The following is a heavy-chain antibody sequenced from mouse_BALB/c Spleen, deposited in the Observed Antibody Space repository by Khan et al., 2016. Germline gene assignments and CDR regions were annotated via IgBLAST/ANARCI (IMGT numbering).Heavy chain of an antibody. V-gene: IGHV1-87*01. D-gene: IGHD1-1*01. CDR3: ASYYGSSYDYFDY. CDR2: IYPGDGDT. CDR1: GYTFTSYW. J-gene: IGHJ2*01. Sequence: QVQLQQSGAELARPGASVKLSCKASGYTFTSYWMQWVKQRPGQGLEWIGAIYPGDGDTRYTQKFKGKATLTADKSSSPAYMQHSSLASADSAVYYCASYYGSSYDYFDYWGQGTTLTVSS.